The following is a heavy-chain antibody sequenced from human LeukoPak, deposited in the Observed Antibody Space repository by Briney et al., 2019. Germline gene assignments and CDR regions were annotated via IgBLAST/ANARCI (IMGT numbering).Heavy chain of an antibody. V-gene: IGHV4-39*01. CDR3: ARSYSSSRDDVFDI. J-gene: IGHJ3*02. D-gene: IGHD6-6*01. CDR2: IYYSGST. Sequence: SETLSLTCTVSGGSISSSSYYWGWIRQPPGKGLEWIGCIYYSGSTYYNPSLKSRVTISVDTSKNQFSLKLSSVTAADTAVYYCARSYSSSRDDVFDIWAKGQWSPSLQ. CDR1: GGSISSSSYY.